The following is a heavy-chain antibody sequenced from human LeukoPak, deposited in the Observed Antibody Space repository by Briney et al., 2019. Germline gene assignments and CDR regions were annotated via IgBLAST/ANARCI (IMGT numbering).Heavy chain of an antibody. CDR3: ARDRPNYHESNGHYYQRDGDH. CDR1: GFTFNIYA. V-gene: IGHV3-23*01. D-gene: IGHD3-22*01. CDR2: MCGSAGCT. J-gene: IGHJ5*02. Sequence: PGGSLRLSCAASGFTFNIYAMSWVRLAPGKGLQWVASMCGSAGCTYYADSVKGQFTISRDNSKNTLYLQMNSLRAEDTAIYYCARDRPNYHESNGHYYQRDGDHWGQGTLVTVSS.